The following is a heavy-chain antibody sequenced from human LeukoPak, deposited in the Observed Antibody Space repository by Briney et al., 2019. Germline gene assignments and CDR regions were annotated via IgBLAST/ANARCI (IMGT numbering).Heavy chain of an antibody. CDR1: GGTFSSYG. V-gene: IGHV1-69*13. CDR2: VIPIFGTA. J-gene: IGHJ3*02. D-gene: IGHD5-12*01. CDR3: ARDAGGGYVNAFDI. Sequence: SVKVSCKASGGTFSSYGISWVRQAPGQGLEWMGGVIPIFGTANYAQKFQGRVTITADESTSTAYMELCSLRSEDTAVYYCARDAGGGYVNAFDIWGQGTMVTVSS.